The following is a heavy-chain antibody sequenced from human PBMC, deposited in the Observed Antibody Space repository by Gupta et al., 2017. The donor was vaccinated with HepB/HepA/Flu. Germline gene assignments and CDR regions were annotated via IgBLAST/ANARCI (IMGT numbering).Heavy chain of an antibody. V-gene: IGHV3-21*01. J-gene: IGHJ4*02. CDR1: GFILSDYI. CDR2: ISSSSSYT. D-gene: IGHD6-13*01. Sequence: EVQLVESGGGLVKPGGSLRLSCAASGFILSDYIMNWVRQAPGKGPEWVSSISSSSSYTYYAGSVKGRFTISRDNAKNSVYLQMNSLRAEDTAVYYCARRLAAAGQSFDYWGQGTLVTVSS. CDR3: ARRLAAAGQSFDY.